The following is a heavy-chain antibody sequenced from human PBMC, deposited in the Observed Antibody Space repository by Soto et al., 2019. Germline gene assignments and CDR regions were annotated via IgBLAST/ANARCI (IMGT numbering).Heavy chain of an antibody. D-gene: IGHD2-15*01. Sequence: GGSLRLSCAASGFTFSSYGMHWVRQAPGKGLEWVAVIWYDGSNKYYADSVKGRFTISRDNSKNTLYLQMNSLRAEDTAVYYCATEVSSGGSHYCGQGTLVTAPQ. V-gene: IGHV3-33*01. CDR3: ATEVSSGGSHY. CDR2: IWYDGSNK. CDR1: GFTFSSYG. J-gene: IGHJ4*02.